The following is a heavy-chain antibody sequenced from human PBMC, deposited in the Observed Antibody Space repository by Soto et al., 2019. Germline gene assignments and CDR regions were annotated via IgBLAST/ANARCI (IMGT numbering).Heavy chain of an antibody. Sequence: EVQLVESGGGLVQPGGSLKLSCAASGFTFSSFWMNWVRQAPGKGLEWVANIKGDGSEKYYVDSVTGRFTISRDNAKNSLYLEMNSLRAEDTAVYYCAAGFPPDYWGQGTLVTVSS. V-gene: IGHV3-7*01. CDR3: AAGFPPDY. CDR2: IKGDGSEK. J-gene: IGHJ4*02. CDR1: GFTFSSFW. D-gene: IGHD3-10*01.